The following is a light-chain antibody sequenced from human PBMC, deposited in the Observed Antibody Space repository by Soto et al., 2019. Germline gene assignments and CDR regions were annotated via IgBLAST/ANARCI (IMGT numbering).Light chain of an antibody. J-gene: IGKJ5*01. CDR1: QSVGIY. CDR3: QHRSTCPRA. V-gene: IGKV3-11*01. CDR2: DAS. Sequence: EIVLTQSPATLSLSPGERATLSCRASQSVGIYLGWYQQRPGQAPRLLIYDASKRAAGIPARFSGSGSGTYFTLTINSLEHEDFAVYYCQHRSTCPRAFGQGTRLEIK.